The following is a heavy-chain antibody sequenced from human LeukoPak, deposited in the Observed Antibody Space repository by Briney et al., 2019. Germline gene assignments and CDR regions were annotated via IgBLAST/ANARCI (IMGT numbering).Heavy chain of an antibody. CDR1: GYTFASYA. Sequence: ASVKVSCKASGYTFASYAITWVRQAPGQGLEWMGWISGYNGNTNYVQKFQGRVTMTTDTSTSTAYMELRSLRSDDTAVYYCARQIVVVPKNWFDPWGQGTLVTVSS. J-gene: IGHJ5*02. V-gene: IGHV1-18*01. CDR3: ARQIVVVPKNWFDP. D-gene: IGHD2-2*01. CDR2: ISGYNGNT.